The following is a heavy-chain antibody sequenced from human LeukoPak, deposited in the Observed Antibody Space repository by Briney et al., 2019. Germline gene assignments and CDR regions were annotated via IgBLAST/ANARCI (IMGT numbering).Heavy chain of an antibody. J-gene: IGHJ4*02. CDR1: GYTFTGYY. CDR3: ARGPDGSD. D-gene: IGHD3-10*01. V-gene: IGHV1-8*03. Sequence: ASVKVSCKASGYTFTGYYMHWVRQATGQGLEWMGWMNPNSGNTGYAQKFQGRVTITRNTSISTAYMELSSLRSEDTAVYYCARGPDGSDWGQGTLVTVSS. CDR2: MNPNSGNT.